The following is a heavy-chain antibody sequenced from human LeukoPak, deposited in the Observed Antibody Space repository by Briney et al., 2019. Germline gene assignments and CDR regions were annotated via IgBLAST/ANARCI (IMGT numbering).Heavy chain of an antibody. CDR2: IYPGDSDT. V-gene: IGHV5-51*01. D-gene: IGHD3-22*01. CDR1: GYSFTSYW. J-gene: IGHJ4*02. CDR3: ARHVRGDSSGYYYGDFDY. Sequence: GESLKISCKGSGYSFTSYWIGWVRQMPGKGLEWMGIIYPGDSDTRYSPSFQGQVTISADKSISTAYLQRSSLKASDTAMYYCARHVRGDSSGYYYGDFDYWGQGTLVTVSS.